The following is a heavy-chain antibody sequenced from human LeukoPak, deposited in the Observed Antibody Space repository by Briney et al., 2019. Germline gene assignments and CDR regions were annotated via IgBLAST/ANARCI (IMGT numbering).Heavy chain of an antibody. CDR3: ARDNYYDSSGYYQYYFDY. CDR1: GGTFSSYA. J-gene: IGHJ4*02. CDR2: IIPIFGTA. V-gene: IGHV1-69*13. Sequence: SVKVSCKASGGTFSSYAISWVRQAPGQGLEWMGGIIPIFGTANYAQKFQGRVTITADESTSTAYMELSSLRSEDTAVYYCARDNYYDSSGYYQYYFDYWGQGTLVTVSS. D-gene: IGHD3-22*01.